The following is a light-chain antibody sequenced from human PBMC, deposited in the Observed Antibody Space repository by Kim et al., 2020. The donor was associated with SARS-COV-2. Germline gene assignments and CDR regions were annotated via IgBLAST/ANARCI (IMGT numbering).Light chain of an antibody. CDR3: QQYYIFPYT. CDR1: ESFSSW. Sequence: DIQMTQSPSTLSASVGDTVTISCRASESFSSWLAWYQQKPGKAPNLLIYKASNLESGVPSRFSCSESGTEFTLTITSLQPDDFATYYCQQYYIFPYTFGQGTKLEIK. V-gene: IGKV1-5*03. CDR2: KAS. J-gene: IGKJ2*01.